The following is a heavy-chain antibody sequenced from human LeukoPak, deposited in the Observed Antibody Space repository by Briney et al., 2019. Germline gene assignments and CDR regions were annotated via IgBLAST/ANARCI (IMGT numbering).Heavy chain of an antibody. V-gene: IGHV4-61*05. D-gene: IGHD6-19*01. CDR2: IYYSGST. CDR3: AGTIAVADPYGMDV. CDR1: GGSLSSSSYY. Sequence: SETLSLTCTVSGGSLSSSSYYWGWIRQPPGKGLEWIGYIYYSGSTNYNPSLKSRVTISVDTSKNQFSLKLSSVTAADTAVYYCAGTIAVADPYGMDVWGQGTTVTVSS. J-gene: IGHJ6*02.